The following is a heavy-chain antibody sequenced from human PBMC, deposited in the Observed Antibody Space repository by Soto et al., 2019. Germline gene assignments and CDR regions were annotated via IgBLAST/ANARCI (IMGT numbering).Heavy chain of an antibody. CDR2: ITPDGSEK. CDR1: GFTFSSYW. CDR3: VSGGGYPDN. V-gene: IGHV3-7*03. Sequence: EVQVVESGGGLVQPGGSLRLSCVASGFTFSSYWMSWVRQAPGKGLEWVANITPDGSEKKYVDSVEGRFTISRDNAKYSLNLQMDSLRVEDTAVYFCVSGGGYPDNWGQGPLVTVSS. J-gene: IGHJ4*02. D-gene: IGHD6-19*01.